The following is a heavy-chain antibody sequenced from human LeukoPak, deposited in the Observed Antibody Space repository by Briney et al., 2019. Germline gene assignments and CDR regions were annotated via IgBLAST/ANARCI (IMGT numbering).Heavy chain of an antibody. Sequence: GGSLRLSCAASGFTFSSYAMSWVRQAPGKGLEWVSAISISGGSTYYADSVRGRFTISRDNSKSTLYLQMNSLRAEDTAVYYRAKDLGYDILTGYHSFDYWGQGTLVTVSS. CDR3: AKDLGYDILTGYHSFDY. CDR2: ISISGGST. V-gene: IGHV3-23*01. D-gene: IGHD3-9*01. CDR1: GFTFSSYA. J-gene: IGHJ4*02.